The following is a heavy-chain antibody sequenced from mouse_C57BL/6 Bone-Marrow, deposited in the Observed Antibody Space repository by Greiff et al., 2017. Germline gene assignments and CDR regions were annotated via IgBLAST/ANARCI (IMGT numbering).Heavy chain of an antibody. CDR3: ARRDYSYAMDY. D-gene: IGHD1-1*01. CDR2: ISSGGSYT. Sequence: EVKLMESGGDLVKPGGSRKLSCAASGFTFSSYGMSWVRQTPDKRLEWVATISSGGSYTYYPDSVKGRFTISRDNAKNTLYLQMSSLKSEDTAMYYCARRDYSYAMDYWGQGTSVTVSS. J-gene: IGHJ4*01. CDR1: GFTFSSYG. V-gene: IGHV5-6*02.